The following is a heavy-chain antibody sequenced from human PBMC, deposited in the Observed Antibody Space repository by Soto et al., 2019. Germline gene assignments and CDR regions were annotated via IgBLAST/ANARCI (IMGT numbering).Heavy chain of an antibody. V-gene: IGHV3-30-3*01. CDR3: ARDGSDYGDYYFDY. CDR1: GFTFSSYA. J-gene: IGHJ4*02. Sequence: QVQLVESGGGVVQPGRSLRLSCAASGFTFSSYAMHWVRQAPGKGLEWVAVISYDGSNKYYADSVKGRFTISRDNSKNTLYLQMNSLRAEDTAVYYCARDGSDYGDYYFDYWGQGTLFTVSS. D-gene: IGHD4-17*01. CDR2: ISYDGSNK.